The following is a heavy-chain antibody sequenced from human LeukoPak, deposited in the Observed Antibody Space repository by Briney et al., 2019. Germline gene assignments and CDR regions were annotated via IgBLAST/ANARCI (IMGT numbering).Heavy chain of an antibody. CDR2: IYYSGST. CDR1: GGSISSGDYY. V-gene: IGHV4-30-4*08. CDR3: ARNKCSSTSCYFDY. Sequence: SETLSLTCTVSGGSISSGDYYWSWIRQPPGKGLEWIGYIYYSGSTYYNPSLKSRVTISVDTSKNQFSLKLSSVTAADTAVYYCARNKCSSTSCYFDYWGQGTLVTVSS. D-gene: IGHD2-2*01. J-gene: IGHJ4*02.